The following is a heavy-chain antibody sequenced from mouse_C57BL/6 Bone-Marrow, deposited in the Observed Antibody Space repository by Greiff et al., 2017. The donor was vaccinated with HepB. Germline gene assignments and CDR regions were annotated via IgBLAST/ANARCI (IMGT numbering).Heavy chain of an antibody. Sequence: QVHVKQPGAELVKPGASVKLSCKASGYTFTSYWMHWVKQRPGRGLEWIGRIDPNSGGTKYNEKFKSKATLTVDKPSSTAYMQLSSLTSEDSAVYYCARCLYDHDGRFAYWGQGTLVTVSA. D-gene: IGHD2-4*01. V-gene: IGHV1-72*01. CDR2: IDPNSGGT. CDR3: ARCLYDHDGRFAY. CDR1: GYTFTSYW. J-gene: IGHJ3*01.